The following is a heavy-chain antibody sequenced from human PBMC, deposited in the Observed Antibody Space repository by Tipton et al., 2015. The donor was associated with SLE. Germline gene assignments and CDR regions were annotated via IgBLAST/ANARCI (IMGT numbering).Heavy chain of an antibody. CDR2: VYHSGST. V-gene: IGHV4-4*02. CDR1: GGSFSTGNW. J-gene: IGHJ4*02. CDR3: ARHGILTLVVYF. Sequence: GSLRLSCAVYGGSFSTGNWWSWVRQSPGKGLEWIGEVYHSGSTHYNPSLKSRVTISVDKSKNQFSLELRSVTAADTAVYYCARHGILTLVVYFWGQGTLVSVSS. D-gene: IGHD2-8*02.